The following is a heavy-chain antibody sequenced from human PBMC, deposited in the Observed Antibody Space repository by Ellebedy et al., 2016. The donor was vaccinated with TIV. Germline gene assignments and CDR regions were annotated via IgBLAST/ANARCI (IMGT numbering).Heavy chain of an antibody. D-gene: IGHD2-2*01. CDR3: ARAQGYQLQRHEYYYGMDV. CDR1: GYILTDHH. V-gene: IGHV1-46*01. Sequence: ASVKVSXKASGYILTDHHIHWVRQAPGQGLECMGIINPSGGSTTFAQKFQGRVTMTSDTSASTVYMELSSLRSEDTAVYYCARAQGYQLQRHEYYYGMDVWGQGTTVSVSS. J-gene: IGHJ6*02. CDR2: INPSGGST.